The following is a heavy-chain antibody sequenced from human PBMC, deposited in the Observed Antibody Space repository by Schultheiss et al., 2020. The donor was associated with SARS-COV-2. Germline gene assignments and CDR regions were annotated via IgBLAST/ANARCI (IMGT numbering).Heavy chain of an antibody. CDR1: GYSISSSNW. J-gene: IGHJ6*02. D-gene: IGHD6-6*01. Sequence: LRLSCAVSGYSISSSNWWGWIRQPPGKGLEWIGYIYYSGSIYYNPSLKSRVTMSVDTSKNQFSLKLSSVTAVDTAVYYCARSSGGSSSSPNYYYGMDVWGQGTTVTVSS. CDR3: ARSSGGSSSSPNYYYGMDV. V-gene: IGHV4-28*02. CDR2: IYYSGSI.